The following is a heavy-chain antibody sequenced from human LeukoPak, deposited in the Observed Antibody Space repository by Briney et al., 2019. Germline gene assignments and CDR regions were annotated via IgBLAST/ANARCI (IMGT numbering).Heavy chain of an antibody. V-gene: IGHV3-30*18. D-gene: IGHD3-10*02. J-gene: IGHJ6*04. CDR1: GFTFSTYG. CDR2: IPHDGSRQ. CDR3: AELGITMIGGV. Sequence: PGGSLRLSCGASGFTFSTYGMHWVRQAPGKGLEWVSVIPHDGSRQYYADSVKGRFTISRDNSKNMLYLQMNSLRAEDTAVYYCAELGITMIGGVWGKGTTVTISS.